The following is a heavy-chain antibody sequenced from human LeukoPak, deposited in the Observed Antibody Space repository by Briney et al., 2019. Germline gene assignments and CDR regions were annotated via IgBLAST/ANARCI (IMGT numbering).Heavy chain of an antibody. J-gene: IGHJ5*02. CDR2: IDPSDSYT. Sequence: GESLKISCKGSGYSFTSYWISWVRQMPGKGLEWMGRIDPSDSYTNYSPSFQGHVTISADKSISTAYLQWSSLKASGTAMYYCARIVVVPAAIGGWFDPWGQGTLVTVSS. CDR1: GYSFTSYW. V-gene: IGHV5-10-1*01. D-gene: IGHD2-2*01. CDR3: ARIVVVPAAIGGWFDP.